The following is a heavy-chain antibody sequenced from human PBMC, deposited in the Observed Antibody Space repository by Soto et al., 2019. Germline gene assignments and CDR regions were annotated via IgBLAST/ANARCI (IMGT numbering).Heavy chain of an antibody. CDR2: ISSGGGAI. V-gene: IGHV3-21*01. CDR1: GSAVWRKI. Sequence: GCVVMLSCGRCGSAVWRKIMDLGGRGPGKGLEWVSSISSGGGAIYYADSLKGRVTVSRDNAKNSLCLQMNSLIAEDTAIYYCAGRSCSNGVCPFDSWGQGTLVTVSS. D-gene: IGHD2-8*01. CDR3: AGRSCSNGVCPFDS. J-gene: IGHJ4*02.